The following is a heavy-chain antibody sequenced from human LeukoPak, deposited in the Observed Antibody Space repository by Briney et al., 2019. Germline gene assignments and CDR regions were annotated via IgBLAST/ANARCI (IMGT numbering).Heavy chain of an antibody. V-gene: IGHV4-39*07. CDR3: ARGRIVGATTPIFFDY. J-gene: IGHJ4*02. CDR1: GGSISSSSYY. Sequence: SETLSLTCTVSGGSISSSSYYWGWIRQPPGKGLEWIGSIYYSGSTYYNPSLKSRVTISVDTSKNQFSLKLSSVTAADTAVYYCARGRIVGATTPIFFDYWGREPWSPSPQ. CDR2: IYYSGST. D-gene: IGHD1-26*01.